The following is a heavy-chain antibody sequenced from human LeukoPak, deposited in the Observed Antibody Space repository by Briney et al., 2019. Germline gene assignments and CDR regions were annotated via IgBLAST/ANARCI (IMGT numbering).Heavy chain of an antibody. J-gene: IGHJ4*02. CDR3: TRDRGAFNLYDY. V-gene: IGHV3-49*03. CDR2: IRSKAYGETA. CDR1: GFTFGDYA. D-gene: IGHD1-26*01. Sequence: GGALRLSCTASGFTFGDYAMSWIRQAPGKGLEWVGFIRSKAYGETADYAASVKGRFTISRDDSKAIAYLQMNSLKTEDTAVYHCTRDRGAFNLYDYWGQGTLVTVSS.